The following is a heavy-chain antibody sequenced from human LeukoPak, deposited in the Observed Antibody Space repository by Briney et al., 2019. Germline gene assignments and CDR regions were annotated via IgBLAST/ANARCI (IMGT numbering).Heavy chain of an antibody. CDR2: IIPIFGTA. Sequence: SVKVSCKASRGTFSSYAISWVRQAPGQGLEWMGGIIPIFGTANYAQKFQGRVTIAADESTSTAYMEPSSLRSEDTAVYYCATQRGGGYCSSTSCSSVDYWGQGTLVTVSS. CDR3: ATQRGGGYCSSTSCSSVDY. D-gene: IGHD2-2*01. CDR1: RGTFSSYA. J-gene: IGHJ4*02. V-gene: IGHV1-69*13.